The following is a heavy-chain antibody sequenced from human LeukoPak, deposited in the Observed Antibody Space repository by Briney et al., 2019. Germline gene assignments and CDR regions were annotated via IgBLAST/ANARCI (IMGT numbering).Heavy chain of an antibody. J-gene: IGHJ3*02. CDR3: ARRPPALGAFDI. Sequence: PSETLSLTCIVSGGSISRSNYYWGWIRQPPGKGLEWIGSIYYSVSGTMYYNPSLKSRVTMSADTSKNRFSLRINSVTAADTAVYYCARRPPALGAFDIWGQGTMVSVSS. V-gene: IGHV4-39*01. CDR1: GGSISRSNYY. CDR2: IYYSVSGTM.